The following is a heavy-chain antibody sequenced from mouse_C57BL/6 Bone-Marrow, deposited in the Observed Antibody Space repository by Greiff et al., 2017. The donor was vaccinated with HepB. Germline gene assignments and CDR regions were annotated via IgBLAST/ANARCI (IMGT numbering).Heavy chain of an antibody. D-gene: IGHD1-1*01. J-gene: IGHJ1*03. V-gene: IGHV1-75*01. CDR3: ARLGTTVVATGYFDV. CDR1: GYTFTDYY. CDR2: IFPGSGST. Sequence: QVQLKQSGPELVKPGASVKISCKASGYTFTDYYINWVKQRPGQGLEWIGWIFPGSGSTYYNEKFKGKATLTVDKSSSTAYMLLSSLTSEDSAVYFCARLGTTVVATGYFDVWGTGTTVTVSS.